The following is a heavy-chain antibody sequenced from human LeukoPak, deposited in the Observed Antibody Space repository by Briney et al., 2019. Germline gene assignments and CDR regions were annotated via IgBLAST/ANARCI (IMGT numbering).Heavy chain of an antibody. D-gene: IGHD4-17*01. Sequence: GGSLRLSCAASGFTFSTYGMHWVRQAPGKGLEWVAFIRNDGSYKYYADSVKGRFTISRDNSKNTLYLQMNSLRNEDTAVYYCAKVTVTTSIIDYWGQGTLVTISS. CDR2: IRNDGSYK. V-gene: IGHV3-30*02. J-gene: IGHJ4*02. CDR1: GFTFSTYG. CDR3: AKVTVTTSIIDY.